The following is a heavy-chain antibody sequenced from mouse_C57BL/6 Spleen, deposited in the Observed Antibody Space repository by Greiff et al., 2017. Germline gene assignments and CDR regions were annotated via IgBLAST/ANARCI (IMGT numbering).Heavy chain of an antibody. Sequence: QVQLQQPGAELVKPGASVKLSCKASGYTFTSYWMQWVKQRPGQGLEWIGEIDPSDSYTNYNQKFKGKATLTVDTSSSPAYMQLSSLTSEDSAVYYCARGGGNSGGAYWGQGTLVTVSA. CDR1: GYTFTSYW. CDR2: IDPSDSYT. CDR3: ARGGGNSGGAY. D-gene: IGHD2-1*01. V-gene: IGHV1-50*01. J-gene: IGHJ3*01.